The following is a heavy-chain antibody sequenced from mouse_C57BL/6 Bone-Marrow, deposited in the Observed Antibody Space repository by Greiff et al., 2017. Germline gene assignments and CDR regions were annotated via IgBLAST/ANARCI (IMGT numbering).Heavy chain of an antibody. Sequence: EVQGVESGGGLVQPGGTLCLTCAASGFTFTDYYLSWVRQPPGKALEWLGFIRNKANGYTTEYSASVKDRFTISRDNSQSMLYLQMNALRAEDSATYYCARGYGDYGGQGTTRTVSS. V-gene: IGHV7-3*01. J-gene: IGHJ2*01. CDR1: GFTFTDYY. D-gene: IGHD3-1*01. CDR3: ARGYGDY. CDR2: IRNKANGYTT.